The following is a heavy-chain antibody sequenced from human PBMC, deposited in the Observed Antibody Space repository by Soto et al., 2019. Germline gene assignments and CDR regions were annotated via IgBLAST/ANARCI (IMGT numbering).Heavy chain of an antibody. J-gene: IGHJ6*02. D-gene: IGHD2-2*01. CDR3: AREDRDRETGLVPAAIDGVDV. V-gene: IGHV1-69*08. CDR1: GGTFSRYS. Sequence: QVQLVQSGAEVKKPGSSVKVSCKASGGTFSRYSITWVRQAPGHGLEWIGRIIPIFGIASYAQKFQGRVTITADESTRTAYMELSSLRSDDTAVYYCAREDRDRETGLVPAAIDGVDVWGQGTTVNVSS. CDR2: IIPIFGIA.